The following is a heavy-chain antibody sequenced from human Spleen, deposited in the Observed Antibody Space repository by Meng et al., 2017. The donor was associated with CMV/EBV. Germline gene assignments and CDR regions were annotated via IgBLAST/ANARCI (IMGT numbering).Heavy chain of an antibody. V-gene: IGHV3-21*06. CDR1: GFAFDNYG. J-gene: IGHJ4*02. D-gene: IGHD3-3*01. CDR2: ISSSSSFI. Sequence: GGSLRLSCAASGFAFDNYGMNWVRQAPGKGLEWVSSISSSSSFIYYADSLKGRFTISRDNAKDSLYLQMNSLRAEDTAVYYCARVEGITYYDFWSGYSGYWGQGTLVTVSS. CDR3: ARVEGITYYDFWSGYSGY.